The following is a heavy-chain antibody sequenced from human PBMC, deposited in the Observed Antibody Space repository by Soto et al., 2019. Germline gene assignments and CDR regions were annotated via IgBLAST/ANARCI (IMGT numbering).Heavy chain of an antibody. CDR1: GGSVSSGSYY. CDR3: ARDLGSSSSGFDY. V-gene: IGHV4-61*01. CDR2: IYYSGST. D-gene: IGHD6-6*01. J-gene: IGHJ4*02. Sequence: SETLSLTCTVSGGSVSSGSYYWSWIRQPPGKGLEWIGYIYYSGSTSYNPSLKSRVTISVDTSKNQFSLKLSSVTAADTAVYYCARDLGSSSSGFDYWGQGTLVTVSS.